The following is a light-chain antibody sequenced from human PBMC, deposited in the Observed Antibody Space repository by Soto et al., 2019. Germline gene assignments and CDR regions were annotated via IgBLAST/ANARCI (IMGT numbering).Light chain of an antibody. Sequence: QSALTQPPSASGSLGQSVTISCTGTSSDVGGYNYVSWHQQHPGKAPKVMIYEVTKRPPGVPDLFSGSKSGNTASLTVSGLQAEDEADYYCSSFAGGGNPVLLGGGTKVTVL. CDR2: EVT. V-gene: IGLV2-8*01. CDR1: SSDVGGYNY. J-gene: IGLJ2*01. CDR3: SSFAGGGNPVL.